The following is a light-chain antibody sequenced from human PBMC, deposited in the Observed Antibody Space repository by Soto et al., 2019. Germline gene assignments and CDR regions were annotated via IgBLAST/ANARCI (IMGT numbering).Light chain of an antibody. V-gene: IGKV4-1*01. CDR2: WAS. J-gene: IGKJ1*01. Sequence: DIVMTQSPDSLAVSLGERATINCKSSQSVLYSSNNKNYLAWYQQKPGQPPKALIYWASTRESGVPDRFSGSGSGTDITLTISSLQAEDVAVYYCQQYYTTPWTFGQGTKVEIK. CDR3: QQYYTTPWT. CDR1: QSVLYSSNNKNY.